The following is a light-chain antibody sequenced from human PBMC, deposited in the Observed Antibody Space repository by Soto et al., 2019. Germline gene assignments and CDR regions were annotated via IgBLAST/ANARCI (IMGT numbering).Light chain of an antibody. CDR3: GSYTSSSTYV. V-gene: IGLV2-14*03. J-gene: IGLJ1*01. CDR2: DVS. Sequence: QSVLTQPASVSGSPGQSITISCTGTSSDVGGYNYVSWYQQHPDKAPKLMISDVSNRPSGVSYRFSGSKSGNTASLTISGLQAEDEADFYCGSYTSSSTYVFGSGTKDTV. CDR1: SSDVGGYNY.